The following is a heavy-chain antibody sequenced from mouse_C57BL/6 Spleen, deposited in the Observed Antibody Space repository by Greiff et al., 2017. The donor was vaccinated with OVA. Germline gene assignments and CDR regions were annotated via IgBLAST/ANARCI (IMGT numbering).Heavy chain of an antibody. CDR1: GYTFTSYG. CDR3: ARYYDGYPLYYAMDY. CDR2: IYPRGGNT. V-gene: IGHV1-81*01. J-gene: IGHJ4*01. Sequence: VQLQQSGAELARPGASVKLSCKASGYTFTSYGISWVQQRPGQGLEWIGEIYPRGGNTYYNEKFKGKATLTADKSSSTAYMELRSLTSEDSAVYFCARYYDGYPLYYAMDYWGQGTSVTVSS. D-gene: IGHD2-3*01.